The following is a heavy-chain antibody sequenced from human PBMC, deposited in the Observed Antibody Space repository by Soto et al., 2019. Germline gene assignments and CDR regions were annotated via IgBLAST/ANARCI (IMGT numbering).Heavy chain of an antibody. CDR3: ARAGAAARRGLFAVAGENGYYFDY. J-gene: IGHJ4*02. Sequence: EVQLVESGGGLVQPGGSLRLSCAASGFTFSSYSMNWVRQAPGKGLEWVSYISSSSSTIYYADSVKGRFTISRDNAKNSLYLQMNSLRDEDTAVYYCARAGAAARRGLFAVAGENGYYFDYWGQGTLVTVSS. V-gene: IGHV3-48*02. D-gene: IGHD6-19*01. CDR1: GFTFSSYS. CDR2: ISSSSSTI.